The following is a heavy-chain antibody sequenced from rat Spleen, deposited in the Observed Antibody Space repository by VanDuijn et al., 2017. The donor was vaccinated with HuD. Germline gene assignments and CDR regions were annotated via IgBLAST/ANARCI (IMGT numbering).Heavy chain of an antibody. V-gene: IGHV5-58*01. CDR1: GFTFSRYW. CDR3: ATSITTTFDY. Sequence: EVQLVETGGGLVQPGRSLKLSCEASGFTFSRYWMYWVRQAPGKGLEWVSSIDPDGGRTYYPDSVKGRFTISRDNAKSTIYLQMNSLGSEDTATYYCATSITTTFDYWGQGVMVTVSS. D-gene: IGHD1-10*01. J-gene: IGHJ2*01. CDR2: IDPDGGRT.